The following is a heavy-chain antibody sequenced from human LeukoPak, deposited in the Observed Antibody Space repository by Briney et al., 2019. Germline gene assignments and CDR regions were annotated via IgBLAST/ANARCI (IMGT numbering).Heavy chain of an antibody. Sequence: SQTLSLTCAISGDSVSSNSAAWNWIRQSPSRXXXXXXXXXXRSKWYNDYAVSVKSRITINPDTSKNQFSLQLNSVTPEDTAVYYCARTGRLPYYYYGMDVWGQGTTVTVSS. CDR3: ARTGRLPYYYYGMDV. D-gene: IGHD1-14*01. V-gene: IGHV6-1*01. CDR1: GDSVSSNSAA. CDR2: XXXRSKWYN. J-gene: IGHJ6*02.